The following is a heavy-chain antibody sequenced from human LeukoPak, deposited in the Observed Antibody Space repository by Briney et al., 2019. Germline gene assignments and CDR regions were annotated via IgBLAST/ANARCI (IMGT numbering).Heavy chain of an antibody. CDR3: ARGRRGATKTYYYYGMDV. D-gene: IGHD1-26*01. J-gene: IGHJ6*02. Sequence: PSETLSLTCAVYGGSFSGYYWSWIRQPPGKGLEWVSSISSSSSYIYYADSVKGRFTISRDNAKNSLYLQMNSLRAEDTAVYYCARGRRGATKTYYYYGMDVWGQGTTVTVSS. CDR2: ISSSSSYI. CDR1: GGSFSGYY. V-gene: IGHV3-21*01.